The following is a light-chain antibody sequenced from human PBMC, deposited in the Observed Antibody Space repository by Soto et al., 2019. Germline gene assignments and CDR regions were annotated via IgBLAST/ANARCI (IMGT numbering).Light chain of an antibody. CDR2: AVS. Sequence: DIVLPQSPDSLAVSLGERATIRCRSSQTLLYPSSNKNFLAWNQQKPGQPPQLLIYAVSNRFSGVPDRFSGSGSGTDFTLKISRVEAEDVGVYYCMQTIQVPSIAFGQGTRLEIK. CDR1: QTLLYPSSNKNF. CDR3: MQTIQVPSIA. J-gene: IGKJ5*01. V-gene: IGKV2D-29*01.